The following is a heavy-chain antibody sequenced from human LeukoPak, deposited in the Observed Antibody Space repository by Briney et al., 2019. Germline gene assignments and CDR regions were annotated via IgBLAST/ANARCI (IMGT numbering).Heavy chain of an antibody. D-gene: IGHD6-13*01. CDR2: INHSGST. CDR3: ARGIAAALDY. V-gene: IGHV4-34*01. Sequence: SETLSLTCAVYGGSFSGYYWSWIRQPPGKGLEWIGEINHSGSTNYNPSLKSRVTISVDTSKNQFSLKLSSVTAADTAVYYCARGIAAALDYWGQGTLDTVSS. J-gene: IGHJ4*02. CDR1: GGSFSGYY.